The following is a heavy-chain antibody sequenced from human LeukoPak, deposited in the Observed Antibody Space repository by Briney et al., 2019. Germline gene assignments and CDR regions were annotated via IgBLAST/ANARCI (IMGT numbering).Heavy chain of an antibody. CDR2: INHSGST. J-gene: IGHJ6*02. V-gene: IGHV4-34*01. D-gene: IGHD5-12*01. Sequence: SETLSLTCAVYGGSFSGYYWSWIRQPPGKGLEWIGEINHSGSTNYNPSFKSRVTISVDTSKNQFSLKLSSVTAADTAVYYCARKALLVGATMAPYYYYYGMDVWGQGTTVTVSS. CDR3: ARKALLVGATMAPYYYYYGMDV. CDR1: GGSFSGYY.